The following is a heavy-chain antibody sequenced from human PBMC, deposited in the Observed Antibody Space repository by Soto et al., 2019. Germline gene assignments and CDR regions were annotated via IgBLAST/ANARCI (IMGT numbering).Heavy chain of an antibody. Sequence: SETLSLTFTVSGGSISSSSYYWGWIRQPPGKGLEWIGSIYDSGSTYYNPSLKSRVTISVDTSKNQFSLKLSSVTAADTAVYYCARKTPYNWFDPWGQGTLVTVSS. CDR1: GGSISSSSYY. J-gene: IGHJ5*02. CDR3: ARKTPYNWFDP. V-gene: IGHV4-39*01. CDR2: IYDSGST. D-gene: IGHD2-15*01.